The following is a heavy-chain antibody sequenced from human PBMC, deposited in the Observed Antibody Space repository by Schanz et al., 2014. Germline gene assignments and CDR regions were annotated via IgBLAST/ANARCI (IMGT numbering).Heavy chain of an antibody. CDR1: GFTFSSYW. V-gene: IGHV3-74*01. D-gene: IGHD2-2*01. CDR2: INGDGSNT. J-gene: IGHJ4*02. Sequence: EVQLVASGGGLVQPGGSLRLSCAASGFTFSSYWMHWVRQVPGKGLVWVSRINGDGSNTNYADSVKGRFTISRDNSKNTLYLQMNSRRPGDTAVYYCARESSNDIVLVPGAVFDHWGQGILVTVSS. CDR3: ARESSNDIVLVPGAVFDH.